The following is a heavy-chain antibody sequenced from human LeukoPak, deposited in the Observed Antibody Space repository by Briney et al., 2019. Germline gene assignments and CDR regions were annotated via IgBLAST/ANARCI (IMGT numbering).Heavy chain of an antibody. CDR2: INPKSGGT. D-gene: IGHD3-22*01. CDR1: GYTFTGYL. CDR3: AKDTMIVVAHFDY. J-gene: IGHJ4*02. Sequence: GASVKVSCQASGYTFTGYLMHWVRQAPGQGLEWMGWINPKSGGTNYAQKFEGRVTMTRDTSISTAYIELSRLRSDDAAVYYCAKDTMIVVAHFDYWGQGTLVTVSS. V-gene: IGHV1-2*02.